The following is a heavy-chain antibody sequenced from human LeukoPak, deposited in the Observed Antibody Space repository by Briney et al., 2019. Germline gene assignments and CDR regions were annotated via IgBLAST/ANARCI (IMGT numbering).Heavy chain of an antibody. CDR1: GFTFSGSA. D-gene: IGHD4-17*01. J-gene: IGHJ6*02. CDR3: TRMDYGDYLTYGMDV. Sequence: GGSLRLSCAASGFTFSGSAMHWVRQASGKGLEWVGRIRSKANSYATAYAASVKGRFTISRDDSKNTAYLQMNSLKTEDTAVYYCTRMDYGDYLTYGMDVWGQGTTVTVSS. V-gene: IGHV3-73*01. CDR2: IRSKANSYAT.